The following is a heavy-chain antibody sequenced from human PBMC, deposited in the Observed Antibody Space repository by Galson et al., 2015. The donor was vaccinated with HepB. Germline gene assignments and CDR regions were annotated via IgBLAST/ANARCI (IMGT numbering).Heavy chain of an antibody. CDR1: GFSFSSHW. CDR3: AHAPNLYYLDD. J-gene: IGHJ4*02. Sequence: SLRLSCAASGFSFSSHWMSCVRQAPGKGLEWVANIKQDGSERYYVDSVKGRFTISRENAKNSLSLQMNRLRVEDTAVYYCAHAPNLYYLDDWGQGTLGAASA. CDR2: IKQDGSER. V-gene: IGHV3-7*03. D-gene: IGHD2-2*02.